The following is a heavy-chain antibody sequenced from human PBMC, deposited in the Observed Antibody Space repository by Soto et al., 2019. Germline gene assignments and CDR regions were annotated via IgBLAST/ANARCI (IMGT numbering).Heavy chain of an antibody. CDR2: ITGNGDST. CDR1: GFPFRNFA. V-gene: IGHV3-23*01. D-gene: IGHD3-3*02. CDR3: TTHLSDPNYWHFDL. Sequence: EVQLLESGGRLIQPGGSLGLSCAASGFPFRNFALSWVRQAPGKGLEWVSTITGNGDSTYYGDSVKGRFFISRDNSKNTVFLQMNSLTAEDTALYYCTTHLSDPNYWHFDLWGRGTLVTVSS. J-gene: IGHJ2*01.